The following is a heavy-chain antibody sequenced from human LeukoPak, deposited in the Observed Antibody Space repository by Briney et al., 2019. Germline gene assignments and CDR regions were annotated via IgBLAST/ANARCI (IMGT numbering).Heavy chain of an antibody. J-gene: IGHJ4*02. CDR2: KYYRSKLYN. CDR1: GDSVSSNNAA. CDR3: ARSVASNYYGSGSSGGAFDY. Sequence: SQTLSLTCAISGDSVSSNNAAWNWIRQSRWRGLEWLERKYYRSKLYNDYEVSVKIRITMDAETSKNQFSLQRNEGTPEDPAVYSCARSVASNYYGSGSSGGAFDYWGQGTLVTVSS. V-gene: IGHV6-1*01. D-gene: IGHD3-10*01.